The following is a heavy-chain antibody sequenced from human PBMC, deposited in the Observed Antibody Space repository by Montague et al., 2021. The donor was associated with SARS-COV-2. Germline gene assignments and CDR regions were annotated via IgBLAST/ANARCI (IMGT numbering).Heavy chain of an antibody. Sequence: SETLSLTCTVSGGTVRDYYWNWIRQTPGKGLEWIGYIFYNGYTKXNPSLESRVTLSVDTTGNQFFLSLRSVTAADTATYFCARHSVSEDGTFFRSYFDPWGQGAQVIVSS. D-gene: IGHD1-1*01. CDR2: IFYNGYT. CDR3: ARHSVSEDGTFFRSYFDP. CDR1: GGTVRDYY. V-gene: IGHV4-59*08. J-gene: IGHJ5*02.